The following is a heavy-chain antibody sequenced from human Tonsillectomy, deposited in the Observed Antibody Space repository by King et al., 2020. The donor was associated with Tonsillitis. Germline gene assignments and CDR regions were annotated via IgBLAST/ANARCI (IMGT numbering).Heavy chain of an antibody. V-gene: IGHV3-23*04. CDR3: AKDITMVFEPPD. Sequence: VQLVESGGGLVQSGGSLRLSCAASGITLSNYDMSWVRQAPGEGLEWVSTIRGSGGSTYYGDSVKGRFTISRDNSKNTLCLQMNSLRAEDTAVYYCAKDITMVFEPPDWGQGTLVTVSS. CDR1: GITLSNYD. CDR2: IRGSGGST. D-gene: IGHD3-10*01. J-gene: IGHJ4*02.